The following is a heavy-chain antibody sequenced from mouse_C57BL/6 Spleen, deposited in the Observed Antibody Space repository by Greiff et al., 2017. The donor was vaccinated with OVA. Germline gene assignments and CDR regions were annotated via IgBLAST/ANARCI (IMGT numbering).Heavy chain of an antibody. D-gene: IGHD2-1*01. V-gene: IGHV8-8*01. J-gene: IGHJ2*01. CDR2: IWWDDDK. Sequence: QVTLKVSGPGILQPSQTLSLTCSFSGFSLSTFGMGVGWIRQPSGKGLEWLAHIWWDDDKYYNQALKSRPTISKDTSNNQVFLKIANVDTADTATYYVARIRGYYGNSDFDYWGQGTTLTVSS. CDR1: GFSLSTFGMG. CDR3: ARIRGYYGNSDFDY.